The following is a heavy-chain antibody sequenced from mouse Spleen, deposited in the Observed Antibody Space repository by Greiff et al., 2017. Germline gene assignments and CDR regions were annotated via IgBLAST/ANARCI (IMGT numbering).Heavy chain of an antibody. CDR3: ARRDLKGTWFAY. V-gene: IGHV5-9*01. D-gene: IGHD6-1*01. CDR1: GFTFSSYT. Sequence: EVMLVESGGGLVKPGGSLKLSCAASGFTFSSYTMSWVRQTPAKRLEWVATISSGGGNTYYPDSVKGRFTISRDNARNTLYLQMSSLRSEDTAMYYCARRDLKGTWFAYWGQGTLVTVSA. J-gene: IGHJ3*01. CDR2: ISSGGGNT.